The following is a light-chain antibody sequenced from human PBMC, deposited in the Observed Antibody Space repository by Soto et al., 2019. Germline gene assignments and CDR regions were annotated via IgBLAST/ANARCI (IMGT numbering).Light chain of an antibody. J-gene: IGLJ1*01. CDR1: SSNIGAGYD. Sequence: QSALTQPPSVSGAPGQRVTISCTGSSSNIGAGYDVNWYQQLPGAAPKFLIYGNSNRPSGVPDRFSGSKSGTSAFLAITGLQAEDEADYYCQSYDSSLSGSRVFGTGTKVTVL. CDR3: QSYDSSLSGSRV. CDR2: GNS. V-gene: IGLV1-40*01.